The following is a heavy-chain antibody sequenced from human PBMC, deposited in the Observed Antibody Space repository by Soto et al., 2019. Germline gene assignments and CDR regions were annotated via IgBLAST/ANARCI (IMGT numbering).Heavy chain of an antibody. V-gene: IGHV4-34*01. CDR3: ARDQVGSAAGTYYYYYGMDV. J-gene: IGHJ6*02. CDR1: GWSFSGYY. D-gene: IGHD6-13*01. CDR2: INHSGST. Sequence: SETLSLTCTVYGWSFSGYYWSWIRQPPGKGLEWIGEINHSGSTNYNPSLKSRVTISVDTSKNQFSLKLSSVTAADTAVYYCARDQVGSAAGTYYYYYGMDVWGQGTTVTVSS.